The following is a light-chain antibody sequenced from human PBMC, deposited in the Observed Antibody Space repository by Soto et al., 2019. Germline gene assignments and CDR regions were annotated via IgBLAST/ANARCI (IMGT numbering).Light chain of an antibody. CDR1: QGVSSY. Sequence: EIVLTQSPATLSLSPGERATLSCRASQGVSSYLAWYQQKPGQAPRLLIYDASNRATGIPARFSGSGPGTDFSLTISRLEPEDFAVYYCHQYDNAPVTFGQGTKVDIK. CDR3: HQYDNAPVT. V-gene: IGKV3D-11*01. CDR2: DAS. J-gene: IGKJ1*01.